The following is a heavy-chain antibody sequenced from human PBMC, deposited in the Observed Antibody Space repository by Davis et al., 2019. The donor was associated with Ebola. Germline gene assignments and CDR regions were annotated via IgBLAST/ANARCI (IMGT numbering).Heavy chain of an antibody. Sequence: PGGSLRLSCAASGFTFSSYSMNWVRQAPGKGLEWVANIKQDGSEKYYVDSVKGRFTISRDNAKNSLYLQMNSLRAEDTGLYYCARESPLDYWGQGTLVTVSS. V-gene: IGHV3-7*01. CDR3: ARESPLDY. CDR2: IKQDGSEK. CDR1: GFTFSSYS. J-gene: IGHJ4*02.